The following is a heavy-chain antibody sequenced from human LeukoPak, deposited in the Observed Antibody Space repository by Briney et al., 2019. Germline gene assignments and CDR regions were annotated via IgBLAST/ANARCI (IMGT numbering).Heavy chain of an antibody. CDR1: GYTFTSYG. J-gene: IGHJ4*02. V-gene: IGHV1-18*01. D-gene: IGHD1-26*01. CDR3: AREWDSGSCPDY. CDR2: ISAYNGNT. Sequence: ASVKVSCKASGYTFTSYGISWVRQAPGQGLEWMGWISAYNGNTNYAQKLQGRVTMTTDTSTSTAYMELRSLRSDDTAAYYCAREWDSGSCPDYWGQGTLVTVSS.